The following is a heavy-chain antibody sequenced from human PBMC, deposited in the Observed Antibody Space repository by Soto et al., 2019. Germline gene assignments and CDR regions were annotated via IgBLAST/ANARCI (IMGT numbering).Heavy chain of an antibody. CDR3: ARDRMSRYFAPAYYFDY. J-gene: IGHJ4*02. Sequence: GGSLRLSCAASGFTFSSYAMRWVRQATGKGLEWVAVISYDGSNKYYADSVKGRFTISRGNSKNTLYLQMNSLRAEDTAVYYCARDRMSRYFAPAYYFDYWGQGTLVTVSS. V-gene: IGHV3-30-3*01. CDR2: ISYDGSNK. D-gene: IGHD3-9*01. CDR1: GFTFSSYA.